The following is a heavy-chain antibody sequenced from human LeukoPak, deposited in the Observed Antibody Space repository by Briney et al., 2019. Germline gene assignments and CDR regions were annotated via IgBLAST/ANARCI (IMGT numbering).Heavy chain of an antibody. CDR2: ISTRGRST. CDR3: AKGLHDSGSGSYSHLDELEM. CDR1: GSTFVIYA. Sequence: GRSLSLSCPLSGSTFVIYAMSWVRQPPAKGLEWVSTISTRGRSTYYADSVKGRFTISRDNSKNPLFLQMTNLRAEDTAVYYCAKGLHDSGSGSYSHLDELEMWGQGTMVTVSS. V-gene: IGHV3-23*01. D-gene: IGHD3-10*01. J-gene: IGHJ3*02.